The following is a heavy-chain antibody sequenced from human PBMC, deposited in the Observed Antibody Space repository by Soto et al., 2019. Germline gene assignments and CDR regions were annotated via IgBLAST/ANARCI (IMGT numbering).Heavy chain of an antibody. Sequence: ASVKVSCKAPNYSFTTYGVSWVRQAPGQGLEWMGWISPYSENTNYARKFQDRVTLTTDTSTNTAYMELKSLRYDDTAVYFCARDSYFDNSGYYYDSWGQGTLVTVSS. CDR3: ARDSYFDNSGYYYDS. J-gene: IGHJ5*01. D-gene: IGHD3-22*01. CDR1: NYSFTTYG. V-gene: IGHV1-18*04. CDR2: ISPYSENT.